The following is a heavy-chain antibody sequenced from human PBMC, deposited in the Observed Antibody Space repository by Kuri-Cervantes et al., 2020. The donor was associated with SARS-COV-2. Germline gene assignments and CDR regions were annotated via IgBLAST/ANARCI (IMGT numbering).Heavy chain of an antibody. J-gene: IGHJ5*02. CDR3: ATSYKVALYNWFDP. Sequence: ASVKVSCEVSGYTLTELSMHWVRQAPGKGLEWMGGFDPEDGETIYAQKFQGRVTMTEDTSTDTAYMELSSLRSEDTAVYYCATSYKVALYNWFDPWGQGTLVTVSS. CDR1: GYTLTELS. D-gene: IGHD3-10*01. V-gene: IGHV1-24*01. CDR2: FDPEDGET.